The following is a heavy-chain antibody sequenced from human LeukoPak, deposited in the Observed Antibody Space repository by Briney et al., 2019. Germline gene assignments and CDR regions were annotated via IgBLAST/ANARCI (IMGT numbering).Heavy chain of an antibody. CDR1: GGTFSSYA. Sequence: ASVKVSCKASGGTFSSYAISWVRQAPGQGLEWMGGIIPIFGTANYAQKFQGRVTITADESTSTVYMELRSLRSDDTALYYCARGDDAFDFWGQGTMVTVSS. CDR2: IIPIFGTA. J-gene: IGHJ3*01. V-gene: IGHV1-69*13. CDR3: ARGDDAFDF.